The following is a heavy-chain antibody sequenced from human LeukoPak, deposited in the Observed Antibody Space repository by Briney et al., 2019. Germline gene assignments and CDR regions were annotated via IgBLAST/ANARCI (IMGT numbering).Heavy chain of an antibody. CDR2: ISAHNGHT. CDR1: GYTFTSYG. CDR3: RMTMVWGLNLLDY. D-gene: IGHD3-10*01. V-gene: IGHV1-18*01. J-gene: IGHJ4*02. Sequence: GASVKVSCKASGYTFTSYGITWVRQAPGQGLEWMGWISAHNGHTDYGQKFQGRVSMTKDTSTKTAYMELRSLRSDDTAVYYCRMTMVWGLNLLDYWGQGTLVTVSS.